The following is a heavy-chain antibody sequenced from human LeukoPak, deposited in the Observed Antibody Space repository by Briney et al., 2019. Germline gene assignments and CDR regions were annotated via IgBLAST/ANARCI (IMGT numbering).Heavy chain of an antibody. D-gene: IGHD3-22*01. CDR2: INSDGSST. CDR1: GSTFSSYW. J-gene: IGHJ4*02. CDR3: ARGYYDSSGYYFWSLPLYDY. V-gene: IGHV3-74*01. Sequence: GGSLRLSCAASGSTFSSYWMHWVRQAPGKGLVWVSRINSDGSSTSYADSVKGRFTISRDNAKNTLYLQMNSLRAEDTAVYYCARGYYDSSGYYFWSLPLYDYWGQGTLVTVSS.